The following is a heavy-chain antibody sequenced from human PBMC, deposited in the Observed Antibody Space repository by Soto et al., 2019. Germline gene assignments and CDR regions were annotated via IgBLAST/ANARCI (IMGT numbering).Heavy chain of an antibody. V-gene: IGHV4-59*01. CDR3: AAAQYNWFDP. CDR1: GCSISSYY. Sequence: QVQLQESGPGLVKPSETLSLTCTVSGCSISSYYWSWIRQPPGKGLEWIGYIYYSGSTNYNPSLKSRVTISVDTSKNQFSLKLSSVPAADAAVYYCAAAQYNWFDPWGQGTLVTVSS. J-gene: IGHJ5*02. D-gene: IGHD6-6*01. CDR2: IYYSGST.